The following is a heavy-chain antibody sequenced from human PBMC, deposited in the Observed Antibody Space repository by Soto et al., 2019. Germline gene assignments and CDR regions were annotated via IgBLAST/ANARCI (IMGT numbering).Heavy chain of an antibody. J-gene: IGHJ1*01. V-gene: IGHV3-9*01. CDR2: INWNSGSI. CDR1: GFTFGDYS. CDR3: VKDESINWYSGQLRP. Sequence: SLILSCAASGFTFGDYSMHWFRQVPGKGLEWVSGINWNSGSIGYGDSVKCRFAISRYNAKNSLHLQTNSLSAEDTAFYYCVKDESINWYSGQLRPWGKCTLVIVSS. D-gene: IGHD6-13*01.